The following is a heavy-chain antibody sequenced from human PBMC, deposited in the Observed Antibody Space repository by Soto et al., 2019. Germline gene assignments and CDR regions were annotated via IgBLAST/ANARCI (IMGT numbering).Heavy chain of an antibody. Sequence: SETLSLTCTVSGGSISSYYWSWIRQPPGKGLEWIGYIYYSGSTNYNPSLKSRVTISVDTSKNQFSLKLSSVTAADTAVYYCARESDGGNDSRILDYWGQGTLVTVSS. J-gene: IGHJ4*02. V-gene: IGHV4-59*01. D-gene: IGHD2-15*01. CDR3: ARESDGGNDSRILDY. CDR2: IYYSGST. CDR1: GGSISSYY.